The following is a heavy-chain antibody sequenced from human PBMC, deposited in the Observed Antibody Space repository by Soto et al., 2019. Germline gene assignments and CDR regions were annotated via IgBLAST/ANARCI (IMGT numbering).Heavy chain of an antibody. CDR2: INHSGST. J-gene: IGHJ3*02. V-gene: IGHV4-34*01. CDR1: GGSFSGYY. D-gene: IGHD2-15*01. CDR3: ARDGGGRDAFDI. Sequence: SETLSLTCAVYGGSFSGYYWSWIRQPPGKGLEWIGEINHSGSTNYNPSLKSRVTISVDTSKNQFSLKLGSVTAADTAVYYFARDGGGRDAFDIWGQGTMVTVSS.